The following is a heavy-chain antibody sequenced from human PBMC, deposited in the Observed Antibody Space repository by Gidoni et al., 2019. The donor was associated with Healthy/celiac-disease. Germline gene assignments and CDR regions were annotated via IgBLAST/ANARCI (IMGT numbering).Heavy chain of an antibody. CDR3: ARGPTGGNWFDP. V-gene: IGHV4-4*07. CDR1: GGSISSYY. CDR2: IYTSGST. D-gene: IGHD3-16*01. Sequence: QVQLQESGPGLVKPPATLSLTCTVPGGSISSYYWSWIRQPAGKGLEWIGRIYTSGSTNYNPSLKSRVTMSVDTSKNQCSLKLSSVTAADTAVYYCARGPTGGNWFDPWGQGTLVTVSS. J-gene: IGHJ5*02.